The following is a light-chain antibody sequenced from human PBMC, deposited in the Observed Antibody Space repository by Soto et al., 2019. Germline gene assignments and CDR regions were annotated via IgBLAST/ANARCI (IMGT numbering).Light chain of an antibody. Sequence: IVLTQSPGTLSLSPLEIATLSFMASQSVSSSYLAWYQQKPGQAPRLLIYGASSRATGIPDRFSGSGSGTDFTLTISRLEPEDFAVYYCQQYDIYSEAFGQGTKVDIK. J-gene: IGKJ1*01. CDR3: QQYDIYSEA. V-gene: IGKV3-20*01. CDR1: QSVSSSY. CDR2: GAS.